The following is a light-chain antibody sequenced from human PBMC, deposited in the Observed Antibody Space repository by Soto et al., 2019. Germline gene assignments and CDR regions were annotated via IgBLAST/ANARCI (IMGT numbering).Light chain of an antibody. CDR2: DAS. J-gene: IGKJ1*01. V-gene: IGKV3-15*01. CDR3: QQYDTWWT. CDR1: QNVTSR. Sequence: EIVVTQSPATLSVSPGERATLSCTASQNVTSRLAWYQQKAGQSPRLLIYDASTRAAGIPDRFNGGGSGTDFTLTIYSLQSEDFALYFCQQYDTWWTFGQGTRVQI.